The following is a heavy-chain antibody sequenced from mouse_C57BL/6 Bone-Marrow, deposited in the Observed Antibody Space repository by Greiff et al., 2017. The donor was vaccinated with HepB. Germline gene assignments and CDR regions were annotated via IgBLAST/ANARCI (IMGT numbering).Heavy chain of an antibody. CDR1: GYTFTSYW. J-gene: IGHJ1*03. CDR3: ARLMVYWYFDV. V-gene: IGHV1-64*01. CDR2: IHPNSGRT. D-gene: IGHD1-1*02. Sequence: QVQLQQPGAELVKPGASVKLSCKASGYTFTSYWMHWVKQRPGQGLEWIGMIHPNSGRTNYNEKFKSKATLTVDKSSSTAYMQLSSLTSEDSAVYYCARLMVYWYFDVWGTGTTVTVSS.